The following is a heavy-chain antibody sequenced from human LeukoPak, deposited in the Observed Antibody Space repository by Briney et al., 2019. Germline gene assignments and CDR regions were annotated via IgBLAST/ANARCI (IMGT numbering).Heavy chain of an antibody. CDR3: ASGYYYDSSGYPDFDY. CDR1: GGSISSSSYY. J-gene: IGHJ4*02. V-gene: IGHV4-39*01. Sequence: SETLSLTCTVSGGSISSSSYYWGWIRQPPGKGLEWIGSIYYSGSTYYNPSLKSRVTISVDTSKHQFSLKLSSVTAADTAVYYCASGYYYDSSGYPDFDYWGQGTLVTVSS. D-gene: IGHD3-22*01. CDR2: IYYSGST.